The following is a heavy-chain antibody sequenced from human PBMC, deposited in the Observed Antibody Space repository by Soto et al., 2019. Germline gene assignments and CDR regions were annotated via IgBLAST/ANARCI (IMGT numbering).Heavy chain of an antibody. V-gene: IGHV1-18*01. CDR1: GYTFTSYG. CDR2: ISAYNGNT. Sequence: GASVKVSCKASGYTFTSYGISWVRQAPGQGLEWMGWISAYNGNTNYAQKLQGRVTMTTDTSTSTAYMELRSLRSDGTAVYYCAREVRRSSSWNNWFDPWGQGTLVTVSS. J-gene: IGHJ5*02. CDR3: AREVRRSSSWNNWFDP. D-gene: IGHD6-13*01.